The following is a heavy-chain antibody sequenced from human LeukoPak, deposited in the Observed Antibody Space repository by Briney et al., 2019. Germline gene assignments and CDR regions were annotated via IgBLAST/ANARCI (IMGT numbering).Heavy chain of an antibody. Sequence: GGSLRLSCAASGFTFSSYAMHWVRQAPGKWLEWVAVISYDGSNKYYADSVKGRFTISRDNSKNTLYLQMNSLRAEDTAVYYCARDDYDFWSGYRINYWGQGTLVTVSS. CDR2: ISYDGSNK. V-gene: IGHV3-30*14. D-gene: IGHD3-3*01. J-gene: IGHJ4*02. CDR3: ARDDYDFWSGYRINY. CDR1: GFTFSSYA.